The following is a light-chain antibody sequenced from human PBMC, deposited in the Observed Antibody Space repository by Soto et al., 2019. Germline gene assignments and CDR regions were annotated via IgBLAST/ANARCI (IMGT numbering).Light chain of an antibody. CDR3: QQYNNCPRT. J-gene: IGKJ1*01. CDR1: KSLSIL. CDR2: GAT. Sequence: EIVMTQSPATLSVSPGERATLSCRASKSLSILLAWYQQKPGQAPRLLIHGATTRATGIPARFSGSGSGTEFTLTISSLQSEDFAVYYCQQYNNCPRTFGQGTKVEIK. V-gene: IGKV3-15*01.